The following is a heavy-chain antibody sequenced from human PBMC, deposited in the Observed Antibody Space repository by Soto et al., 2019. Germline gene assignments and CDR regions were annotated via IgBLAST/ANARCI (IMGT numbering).Heavy chain of an antibody. V-gene: IGHV4-34*01. CDR1: SGSFSGYY. CDR2: INHSGST. J-gene: IGHJ6*02. Sequence: SETLSLTCAVYSGSFSGYYWSWIRQPPGKGLEWIGEINHSGSTNYNPSLKSRVTISVDTSKNQLSLKLSSVTAADTAVYYCARGVTGTKEEYYYYGMDVWGQGTTVTVSS. CDR3: ARGVTGTKEEYYYYGMDV. D-gene: IGHD1-20*01.